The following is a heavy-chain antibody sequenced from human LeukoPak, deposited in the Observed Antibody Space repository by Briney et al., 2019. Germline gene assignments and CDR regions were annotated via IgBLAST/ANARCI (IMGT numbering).Heavy chain of an antibody. CDR3: AREGYCSSTSCYFPFDI. D-gene: IGHD2-2*01. Sequence: SETLPLTCTVSGGSISSYYWSWVRQPAGKGLEWIGRIYPSGSTNYNPSLKSRVTMSVDTSKNQFSLNLSSVTAADTAVYYCAREGYCSSTSCYFPFDIWGQGTMVTVSS. CDR2: IYPSGST. V-gene: IGHV4-4*07. CDR1: GGSISSYY. J-gene: IGHJ3*02.